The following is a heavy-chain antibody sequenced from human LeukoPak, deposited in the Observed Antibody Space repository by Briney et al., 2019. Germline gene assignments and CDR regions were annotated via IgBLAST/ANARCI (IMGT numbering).Heavy chain of an antibody. J-gene: IGHJ4*02. D-gene: IGHD4-23*01. V-gene: IGHV4-31*03. CDR3: AREPVATGHYFDY. CDR2: IYYSGST. Sequence: PSQTLSLTCTVSGGSISSGGYYWSWIRQHPGKGLEWIGYIYYSGSTYYNPSLKSRVTISVDTSKNQFSLKLSSATAADTAVYYCAREPVATGHYFDYWGQGTLVTVSS. CDR1: GGSISSGGYY.